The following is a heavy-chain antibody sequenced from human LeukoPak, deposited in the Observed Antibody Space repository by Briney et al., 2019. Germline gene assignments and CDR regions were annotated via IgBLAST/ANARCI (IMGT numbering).Heavy chain of an antibody. V-gene: IGHV1-69*13. Sequence: ASVKVSCKASGGTFSSYAISWVRQAPGQGLEWMGGIIPIFGTANYAQKFQGRVTITADESTSTAHMELSSLRSEDTAVYYCARLIGSGVYYYMDVWGKGTTVTVSS. CDR1: GGTFSSYA. CDR3: ARLIGSGVYYYMDV. CDR2: IIPIFGTA. J-gene: IGHJ6*03. D-gene: IGHD2-15*01.